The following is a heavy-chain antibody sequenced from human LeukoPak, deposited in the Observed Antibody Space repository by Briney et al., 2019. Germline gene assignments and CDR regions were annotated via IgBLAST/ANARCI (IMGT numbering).Heavy chain of an antibody. Sequence: GGSLRLSCAASGFTFSNDGMSWVRQAPGKRPEWISYINSRSSDIHYADSVRGRFTIYRDNVKNSLFLRMNSLRVEDTAVYFCARDGVALYWGQGTLVTVSS. D-gene: IGHD2-15*01. CDR3: ARDGVALY. V-gene: IGHV3-48*01. CDR1: GFTFSNDG. CDR2: INSRSSDI. J-gene: IGHJ4*02.